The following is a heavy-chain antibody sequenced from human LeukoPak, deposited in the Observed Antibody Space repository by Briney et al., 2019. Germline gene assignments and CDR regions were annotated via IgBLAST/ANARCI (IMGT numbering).Heavy chain of an antibody. CDR3: ASVYLHGMDV. CDR1: GGTFSSYA. CDR2: IIPIFGTA. D-gene: IGHD1-14*01. V-gene: IGHV1-69*13. J-gene: IGHJ6*02. Sequence: SVRVSCKASGGTFSSYAISWVRQAPGQGLEWMGGIIPIFGTANYAQKFQGRVTITADESTSTAYMELSSLRSEDTAVYYCASVYLHGMDVWGQGTTVTVSS.